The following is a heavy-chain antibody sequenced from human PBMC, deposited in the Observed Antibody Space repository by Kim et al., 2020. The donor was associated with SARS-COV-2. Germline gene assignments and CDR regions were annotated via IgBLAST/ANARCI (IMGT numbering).Heavy chain of an antibody. D-gene: IGHD1-1*01. V-gene: IGHV3-23*01. Sequence: ADSVKGRFSIPRDNSKNTLDLPMNSLSAEDTAVYYCAKDRGGATPYYYFDFWGQGSLVTVSS. CDR3: AKDRGGATPYYYFDF. J-gene: IGHJ4*01.